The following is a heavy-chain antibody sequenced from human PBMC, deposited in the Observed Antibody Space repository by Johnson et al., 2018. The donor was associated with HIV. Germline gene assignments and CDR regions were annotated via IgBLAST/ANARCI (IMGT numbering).Heavy chain of an antibody. CDR1: GFSFSSYA. J-gene: IGHJ3*02. Sequence: QVQLVESGGGVVQPGRSLRLSCAASGFSFSSYAMHWVRQAPGKGLEWVAVISYGGGKKYYGDSVEGRFTISKDISKNTLYLQMDSLRPEDTAVYYCARGRKDIEAADGLDNDAFDMWGQGTLVTVSS. CDR3: ARGRKDIEAADGLDNDAFDM. CDR2: ISYGGGKK. V-gene: IGHV3-30*04. D-gene: IGHD5-12*01.